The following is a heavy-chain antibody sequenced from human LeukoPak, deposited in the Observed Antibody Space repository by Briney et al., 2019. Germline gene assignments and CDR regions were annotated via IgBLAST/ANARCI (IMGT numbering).Heavy chain of an antibody. D-gene: IGHD5-18*01. J-gene: IGHJ4*02. CDR2: ISYDGSNK. Sequence: GGSLRLSCAASGFTFSSYGMHWVRQAPGKGLEWVAVISYDGSNKYYADSVKGRFTISRDNSKNTLYLQMNSLRAEDTAVYYCAKDPGYSYEFYFDYWGQGTLVTVSS. CDR1: GFTFSSYG. V-gene: IGHV3-30*18. CDR3: AKDPGYSYEFYFDY.